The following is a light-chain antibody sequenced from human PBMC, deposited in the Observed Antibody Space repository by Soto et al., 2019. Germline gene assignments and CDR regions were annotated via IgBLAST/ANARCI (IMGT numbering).Light chain of an antibody. CDR1: NIGSKS. V-gene: IGLV3-21*04. Sequence: SYELTQPPSVSVAPGKTARITCGGNNIGSKSVLWYQQKPGQAPVLVIYYDSDRPSGIPERFSGSNSGNTATLTISRVEAGDEADYYCQVWDSSSDHPVFGGGTQLTVL. J-gene: IGLJ7*01. CDR2: YDS. CDR3: QVWDSSSDHPV.